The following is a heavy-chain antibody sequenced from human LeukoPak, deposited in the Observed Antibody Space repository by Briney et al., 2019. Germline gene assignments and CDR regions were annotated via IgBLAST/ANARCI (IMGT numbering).Heavy chain of an antibody. CDR1: GGSISSYY. Sequence: SEALSLTCTVSGGSISSYYWSWIRQPPGKGLEWVGYIYYSGSTNYNPSLKSRVTISVDTTKNQSPLKLSSVTAADTAVYYSARDSPKVDPDAFVIWGQGTMVTDPS. J-gene: IGHJ3*02. D-gene: IGHD2-15*01. V-gene: IGHV4-59*01. CDR3: ARDSPKVDPDAFVI. CDR2: IYYSGST.